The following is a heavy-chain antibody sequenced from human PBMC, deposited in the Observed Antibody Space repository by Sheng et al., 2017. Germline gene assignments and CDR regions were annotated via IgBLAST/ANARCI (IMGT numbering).Heavy chain of an antibody. CDR2: ISSSSSYI. CDR1: GFTFSSYS. CDR3: ARDKTLDTAMDHYFDY. D-gene: IGHD5-18*01. J-gene: IGHJ4*02. V-gene: IGHV3-21*01. Sequence: EVQLVESGGGLVKPGGSLRLSCAASGFTFSSYSMNWVRQAPGKGLEWVSSISSSSSYIYYADSVKGRFTISRDNAKNSLYLQMNSLRAEDTAVYYCARDKTLDTAMDHYFDYWGQGTLVTVSS.